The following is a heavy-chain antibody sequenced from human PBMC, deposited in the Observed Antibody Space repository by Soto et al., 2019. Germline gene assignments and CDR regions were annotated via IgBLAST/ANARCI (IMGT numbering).Heavy chain of an antibody. CDR1: GFTFSSYG. D-gene: IGHD4-17*01. J-gene: IGHJ4*02. CDR3: ARGMRTTVTTEPAEEGGLFDY. V-gene: IGHV3-33*01. CDR2: IWYDGSNK. Sequence: GGSLRLSCAASGFTFSSYGMHWVRQAPGKGLEWVAVIWYDGSNKYYADSVKGRFTISRDNSKNTLYLQMNSLRAEDTAVYYCARGMRTTVTTEPAEEGGLFDYWGQGTLVTVSS.